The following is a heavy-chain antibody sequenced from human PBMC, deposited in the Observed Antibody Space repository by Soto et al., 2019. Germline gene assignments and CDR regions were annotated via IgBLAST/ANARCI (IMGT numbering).Heavy chain of an antibody. J-gene: IGHJ4*02. V-gene: IGHV3-30*18. CDR2: ISYDGSNK. CDR1: GFTFSSYG. Sequence: ESGGGVVQPGRSLRLSCAASGFTFSSYGMHWVRQAPGKGLEWVAVISYDGSNKYYADSVKGRFTISRDNSKNTLYLQMNSLRAEDTAVYYCAKWIQLWLPGYFDYWGQGTLVTVSS. CDR3: AKWIQLWLPGYFDY. D-gene: IGHD5-18*01.